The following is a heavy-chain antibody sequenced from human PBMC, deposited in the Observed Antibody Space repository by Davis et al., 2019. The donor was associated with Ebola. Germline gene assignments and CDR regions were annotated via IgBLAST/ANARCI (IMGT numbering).Heavy chain of an antibody. CDR1: GGTFSSYA. Sequence: AASVKVSCKASGGTFSSYAISWVRQAPGQGLEWMGGIIPIFGTANYAQKFQGRVTITADESTSTAYMELSSLRSEDTAVYYCARGVQLDIPPFYYYYYGMDVWGQGTTVTVSS. CDR2: IIPIFGTA. J-gene: IGHJ6*02. V-gene: IGHV1-69*13. D-gene: IGHD6-6*01. CDR3: ARGVQLDIPPFYYYYYGMDV.